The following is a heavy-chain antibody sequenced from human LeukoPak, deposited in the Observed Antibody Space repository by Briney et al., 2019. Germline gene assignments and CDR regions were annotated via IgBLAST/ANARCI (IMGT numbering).Heavy chain of an antibody. Sequence: GGSLRLSCAASGFTFSSYAMSWVRQAPGQGLEWVSAISGSGGSTYYADSVKGRFTISRDNSKNTLYLQMNSLRAEDTAVYYCAKEKDDSCGYYPSGYYFDYWGQGTLVTVSS. V-gene: IGHV3-23*01. CDR1: GFTFSSYA. D-gene: IGHD3-22*01. CDR2: ISGSGGST. CDR3: AKEKDDSCGYYPSGYYFDY. J-gene: IGHJ4*02.